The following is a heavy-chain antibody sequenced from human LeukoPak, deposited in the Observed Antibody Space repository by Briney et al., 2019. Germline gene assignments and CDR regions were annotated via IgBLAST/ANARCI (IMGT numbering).Heavy chain of an antibody. V-gene: IGHV3-30*04. Sequence: PGGSLRLSCVASGFTFTGHSMHWVRQAPSKGLEWVAVVADDERTIFYADSLKGRFTVSRDNSKNTVYLQMNSLRDEDTAVYYCAREKQSGGTPFDYWGQGSLVTVSS. J-gene: IGHJ4*02. CDR2: VADDERTI. CDR1: GFTFTGHS. CDR3: AREKQSGGTPFDY. D-gene: IGHD1-26*01.